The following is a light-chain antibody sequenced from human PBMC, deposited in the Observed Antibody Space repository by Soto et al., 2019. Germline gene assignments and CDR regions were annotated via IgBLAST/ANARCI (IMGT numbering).Light chain of an antibody. V-gene: IGLV2-14*01. CDR1: SSDVGGYNY. J-gene: IGLJ1*01. Sequence: QSALTPPASVSGSPGQSITISCTGTSSDVGGYNYVSWYQQHPGKAPKLMIYEVSNRPSGVSNRFSGSKSGNTASLTISGLQAEDDADYYCSSYTSSSTLVFGTGTKLTVL. CDR3: SSYTSSSTLV. CDR2: EVS.